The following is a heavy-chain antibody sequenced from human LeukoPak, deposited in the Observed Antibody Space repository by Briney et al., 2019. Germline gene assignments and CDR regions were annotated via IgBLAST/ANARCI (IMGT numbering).Heavy chain of an antibody. CDR3: ARKTKYDAPASD. CDR2: IYPGDSDT. J-gene: IGHJ4*02. Sequence: GESLKISCKGSGYSFANYWIGWVRQIPGQGLEWMGIIYPGDSDTRYSPSFQGQVTISAEKSISTAYLQWSSLKASDTAMYYCARKTKYDAPASDWGQGTLVTVSS. CDR1: GYSFANYW. V-gene: IGHV5-51*01. D-gene: IGHD3-3*01.